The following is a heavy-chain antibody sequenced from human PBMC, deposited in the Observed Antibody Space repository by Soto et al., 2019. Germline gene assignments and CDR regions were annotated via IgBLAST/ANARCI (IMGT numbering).Heavy chain of an antibody. CDR2: ISAYNGNT. CDR3: ARDTANEYYDFWSGYLSRFDP. J-gene: IGHJ5*02. Sequence: QVQLVQSGAEVKKPGSSVKVSCKASGGTFSSYAISWVRQAPGQGLEWMGWISAYNGNTNYAQKLQGRVTMTTDTSTSTAYMELRSLRSDDTAVYYCARDTANEYYDFWSGYLSRFDPWGQGTLVTVSS. D-gene: IGHD3-3*01. V-gene: IGHV1-18*01. CDR1: GGTFSSYA.